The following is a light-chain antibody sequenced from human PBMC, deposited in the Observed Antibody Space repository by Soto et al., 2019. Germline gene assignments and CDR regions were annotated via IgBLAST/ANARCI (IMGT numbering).Light chain of an antibody. CDR2: GAS. V-gene: IGKV3D-15*01. J-gene: IGKJ5*01. CDR3: QQYNNWPLIT. Sequence: EIVMTQSPDTLSVSPGDRATLSCRASQNFSANLAWYQQRPGQAPRLLIYGASIRASGIPSRFSGSGSGTEFTRTISSLQSEDFAIYYCQQYNNWPLITFGQGTRLDIK. CDR1: QNFSAN.